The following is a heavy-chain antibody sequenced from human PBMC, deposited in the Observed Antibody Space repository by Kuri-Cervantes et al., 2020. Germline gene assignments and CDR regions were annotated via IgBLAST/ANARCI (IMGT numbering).Heavy chain of an antibody. V-gene: IGHV3-21*04. CDR3: ARDEGPYYRWVGAFDI. CDR1: GFTFSSYS. Sequence: GESLKISCAASGFTFSSYSMNWVRQAPGKGLEWVSSISSSSSYIYYADSVKGRFTISRDNAKNSLYLQMNSLRAEDTAVYYCARDEGPYYRWVGAFDIWGQGTMVSVSS. J-gene: IGHJ3*02. CDR2: ISSSSSYI. D-gene: IGHD3-22*01.